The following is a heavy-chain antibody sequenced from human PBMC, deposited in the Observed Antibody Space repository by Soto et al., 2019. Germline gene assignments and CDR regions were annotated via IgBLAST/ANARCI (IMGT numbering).Heavy chain of an antibody. J-gene: IGHJ4*02. CDR2: ISGSGDSA. CDR1: GFIFRDYA. Sequence: VQLLESGGGLVQPGGSLRLSCAASGFIFRDYAMNWVRQAPGKGLEWVSDISGSGDSARYADSVKGRFTISRDNSRETPDLHMNNHRVDETAGYYCGKGRRGRGWSVLDFWGQGDLVTVSS. V-gene: IGHV3-23*01. D-gene: IGHD6-19*01. CDR3: GKGRRGRGWSVLDF.